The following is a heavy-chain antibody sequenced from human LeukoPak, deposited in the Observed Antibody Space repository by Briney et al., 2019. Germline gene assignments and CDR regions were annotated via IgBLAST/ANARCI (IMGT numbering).Heavy chain of an antibody. D-gene: IGHD5-12*01. CDR1: GGSIGGHY. V-gene: IGHV4-59*11. Sequence: PSDTLSLTCNVSGGSIGGHYWTWIRQPPGKGLEWIGYIYYTGSANYHPPLTSRVTMSVDTSKNQFSLRLNSVAAADTAVYYCARAPSGHSGSESKTSFDFWGQGTLVTVSS. J-gene: IGHJ4*02. CDR2: IYYTGSA. CDR3: ARAPSGHSGSESKTSFDF.